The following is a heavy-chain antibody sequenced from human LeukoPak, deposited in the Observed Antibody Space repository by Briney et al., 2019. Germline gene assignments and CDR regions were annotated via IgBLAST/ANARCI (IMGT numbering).Heavy chain of an antibody. D-gene: IGHD3-22*01. CDR2: TYYSGSS. CDR3: AVDPYYYNRSGYYVDY. V-gene: IGHV4-30-4*08. Sequence: SQTLSLTCTVSGGSISSGDYYWSWIRQPPGNGLEWFGYTYYSGSSYYNPSLKSRVTISVDTSKTQFSLKLSSVTAADTAVYYCAVDPYYYNRSGYYVDYWGQGTLVTVSS. CDR1: GGSISSGDYY. J-gene: IGHJ4*02.